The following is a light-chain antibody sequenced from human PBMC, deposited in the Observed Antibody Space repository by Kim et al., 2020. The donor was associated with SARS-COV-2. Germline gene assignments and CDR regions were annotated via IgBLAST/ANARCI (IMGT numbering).Light chain of an antibody. J-gene: IGLJ2*01. Sequence: GQSITISCTGTSSDVGGYNYVSWYQQHPGKAPKLMIYDVSNRPSGVSNRFSGSKSGNTASLTISGLQAEDEGDYYCSSYTSSSTVIFGGGTQLTVL. V-gene: IGLV2-14*03. CDR1: SSDVGGYNY. CDR3: SSYTSSSTVI. CDR2: DVS.